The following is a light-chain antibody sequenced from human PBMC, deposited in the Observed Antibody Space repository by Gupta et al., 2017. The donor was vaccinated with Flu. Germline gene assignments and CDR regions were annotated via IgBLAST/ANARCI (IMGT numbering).Light chain of an antibody. CDR3: QQYNYYPWT. J-gene: IGKJ1*01. CDR1: QSVSGW. CDR2: EAS. V-gene: IGKV1-5*03. Sequence: DIQMTQSPSTLSASVGDRVAITCRATQSVSGWLVWYQQRPGKAPTVLLYEASTLAKGVPSRFSGSGSGTDFTLTITSLQPDDSATYYCQQYNYYPWTFGQGTKVEIK.